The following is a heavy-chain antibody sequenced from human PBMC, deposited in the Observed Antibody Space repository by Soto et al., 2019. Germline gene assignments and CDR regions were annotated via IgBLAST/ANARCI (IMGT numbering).Heavy chain of an antibody. D-gene: IGHD3-16*02. CDR2: IWYDGSNK. V-gene: IGHV3-33*01. CDR3: ARVKTYDYIWGSYLY. Sequence: GGSLRLSCAASGFTFSSYGMHWVRQAPGKGLEWVAVIWYDGSNKYYADSVKGRFTISRDNSKNTLYLQMNSLRAEDTAVYYCARVKTYDYIWGSYLYWGQGTLVTVSS. CDR1: GFTFSSYG. J-gene: IGHJ4*02.